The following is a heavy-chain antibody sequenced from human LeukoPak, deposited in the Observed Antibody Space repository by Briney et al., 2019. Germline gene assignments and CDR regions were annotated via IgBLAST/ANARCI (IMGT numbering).Heavy chain of an antibody. D-gene: IGHD2-21*02. CDR1: GGTFSSYA. J-gene: IGHJ6*02. CDR3: ARQNCGGDCYSVAYYGMDV. V-gene: IGHV1-69*13. CDR2: IIPIFGTA. Sequence: GASVKVSCKASGGTFSSYAISWVRQAPGQGLEWMGGIIPIFGTANYAQKFQGRVTITADESTSTAYMELSSLRSEDTAVYYCARQNCGGDCYSVAYYGMDVWGQGTTVTVSS.